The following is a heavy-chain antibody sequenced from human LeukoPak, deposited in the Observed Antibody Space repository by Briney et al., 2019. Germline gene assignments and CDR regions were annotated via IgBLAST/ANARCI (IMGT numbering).Heavy chain of an antibody. D-gene: IGHD6-13*01. J-gene: IGHJ6*02. CDR3: ARDKSSSWSYYYYGMDV. CDR2: ISYDGSNK. CDR1: GFTFSSYA. Sequence: GGSLRLSCAASGFTFSSYAMHWVGQAPGKGLEGVAVISYDGSNKYYADSVKGRFTISRDNSQNTLYLQMNSLRAEDTAVYYCARDKSSSWSYYYYGMDVWGQGTTVTVSS. V-gene: IGHV3-30-3*01.